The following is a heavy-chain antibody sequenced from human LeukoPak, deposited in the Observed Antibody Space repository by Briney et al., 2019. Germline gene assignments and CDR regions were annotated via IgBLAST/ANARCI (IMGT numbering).Heavy chain of an antibody. V-gene: IGHV4-59*08. CDR3: ARSRRELRYFDWLSLFDY. J-gene: IGHJ4*02. CDR1: GGSISSYY. D-gene: IGHD3-9*01. Sequence: PSETLSLTRTVSGGSISSYYWSWIRQPPGKGLEWIGYIYYSGSTYYNPSLKSRVTISVDTSKNQFSLKLSSVTAADTAVYYCARSRRELRYFDWLSLFDYWGQGTLVTVSS. CDR2: IYYSGST.